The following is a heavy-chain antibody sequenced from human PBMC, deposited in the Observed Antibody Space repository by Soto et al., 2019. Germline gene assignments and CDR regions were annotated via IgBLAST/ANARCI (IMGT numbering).Heavy chain of an antibody. CDR1: GYTFTDYA. J-gene: IGHJ4*02. CDR3: ARDTGYTFGSLNY. Sequence: GAPVKVSCKASGYTFTDYALHWGRQAPGQRLEWMGWMNAGVGNTLYSQKFQGRITITRDTSASTAYMELNSLKSEDTAIYYCARDTGYTFGSLNYWGPGTLVTVSS. CDR2: MNAGVGNT. V-gene: IGHV1-3*01. D-gene: IGHD5-18*01.